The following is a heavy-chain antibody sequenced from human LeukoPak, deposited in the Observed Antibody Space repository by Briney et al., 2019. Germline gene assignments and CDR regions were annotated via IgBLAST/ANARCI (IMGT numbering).Heavy chain of an antibody. CDR3: AKTPRATVTTNY. Sequence: PGGSLRLSCAASGFTFSSYAMSWVRQAPGKGLEWVSAISGSGGSTYYADSVKGRFTTSRDNSKNTLYLQMNSLRVEDTAVYYCAKTPRATVTTNYWGQGTLVTVSS. D-gene: IGHD4-17*01. J-gene: IGHJ4*02. CDR1: GFTFSSYA. V-gene: IGHV3-23*01. CDR2: ISGSGGST.